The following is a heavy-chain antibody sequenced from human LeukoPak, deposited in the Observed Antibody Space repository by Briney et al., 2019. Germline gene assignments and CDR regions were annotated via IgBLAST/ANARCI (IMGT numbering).Heavy chain of an antibody. CDR1: GGSFSGYY. D-gene: IGHD6-19*01. CDR2: INHSGST. CDR3: ATSLSIAVAVPDY. V-gene: IGHV4-34*01. J-gene: IGHJ4*02. Sequence: PSETLSLTCAVYGGSFSGYYWSWNRQPPGKGLEWIGEINHSGSTNYNPSLKSRVTISVDTSKNQFSLKLSSVTAADTAVYYCATSLSIAVAVPDYWGQGTLVTVSS.